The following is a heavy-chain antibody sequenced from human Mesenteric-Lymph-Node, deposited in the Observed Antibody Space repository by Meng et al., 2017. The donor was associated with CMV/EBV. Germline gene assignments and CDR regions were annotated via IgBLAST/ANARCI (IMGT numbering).Heavy chain of an antibody. D-gene: IGHD2-8*01. Sequence: GSLRLSCAASGFTFYSYAMSWVRQAPGKGLEWIGSIYYSGSTYYNPSLKSRVTIPVDTSKNQFSLKLSSVTAADTAVYYCARSSTNGMVDYWGQGTLVTVSS. CDR1: GFTFYSYA. CDR3: ARSSTNGMVDY. J-gene: IGHJ4*02. CDR2: IYYSGST. V-gene: IGHV4-38-2*01.